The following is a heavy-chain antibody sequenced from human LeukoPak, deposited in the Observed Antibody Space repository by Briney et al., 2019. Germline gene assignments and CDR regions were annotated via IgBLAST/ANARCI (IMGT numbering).Heavy chain of an antibody. CDR2: MNPNSGNT. J-gene: IGHJ4*02. Sequence: ASVKVSCKASGYTFTSYDINWVRQATGQGFEWMGWMNPNSGNTGYAQKFQGRVTITRNTSISTAYMELSSLRSGDTAVYYCARTRNDYDSSGYFDYWGQGTLVTVSS. V-gene: IGHV1-8*03. CDR1: GYTFTSYD. CDR3: ARTRNDYDSSGYFDY. D-gene: IGHD3-22*01.